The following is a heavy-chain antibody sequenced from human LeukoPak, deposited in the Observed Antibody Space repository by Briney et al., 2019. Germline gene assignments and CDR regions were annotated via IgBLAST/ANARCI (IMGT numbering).Heavy chain of an antibody. CDR1: GGSFSGYY. V-gene: IGHV4-34*01. J-gene: IGHJ4*02. Sequence: SETLPLTCAVYGGSFSGYYWSWIRQPPGKGLEWIGEINHSGSTNYNPSLKSRVTISVDTSKNQFSLKLSSVTAADTAVYYCARGGIAAAEYYWGQGTLVTVSS. CDR2: INHSGST. D-gene: IGHD6-13*01. CDR3: ARGGIAAAEYY.